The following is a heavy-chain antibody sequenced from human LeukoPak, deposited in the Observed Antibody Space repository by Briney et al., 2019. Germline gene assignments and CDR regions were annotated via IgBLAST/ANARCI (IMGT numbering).Heavy chain of an antibody. V-gene: IGHV4-39*02. J-gene: IGHJ4*02. CDR3: ASSTSGWYNGNDY. CDR1: GGSISSNGYY. Sequence: SETLSLPCTVSGGSISSNGYYWGWIRQPPGKGLEWIGSVYYTGSTYYNPSLKSRVTISVDTAKNHFSLNLSSVTAADTAVYYCASSTSGWYNGNDYWGQGTLVTVSS. CDR2: VYYTGST. D-gene: IGHD6-19*01.